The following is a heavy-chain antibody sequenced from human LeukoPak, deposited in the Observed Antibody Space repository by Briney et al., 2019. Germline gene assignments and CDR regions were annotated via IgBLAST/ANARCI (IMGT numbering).Heavy chain of an antibody. V-gene: IGHV3-48*03. CDR2: ISSSGSAM. CDR1: GFTFSSYE. CDR3: ARDVAPIDY. Sequence: GGSLRLSCAASGFTFSSYEMNWVRQAPGKGLEWVSYISSSGSAMYYADSVKGRFTISRDNAKNSLYLQMNSLRAEDTAVYYCARDVAPIDYWGQGTLVTVSS. J-gene: IGHJ4*02.